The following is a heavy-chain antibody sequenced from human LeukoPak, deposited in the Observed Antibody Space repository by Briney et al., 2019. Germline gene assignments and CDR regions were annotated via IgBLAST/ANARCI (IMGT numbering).Heavy chain of an antibody. Sequence: SETLSLTCAVYGGSFSGYYWSWIRQPPGKGLEWIGSIYYSASTYYNPSLKSRVTISVDTSKNQFSLKLSSVTAADTAVYYCARASGFCGGDCYSLTHFDYWGQGTLVTVSS. D-gene: IGHD2-21*02. CDR2: IYYSAST. CDR3: ARASGFCGGDCYSLTHFDY. V-gene: IGHV4-34*01. CDR1: GGSFSGYY. J-gene: IGHJ4*02.